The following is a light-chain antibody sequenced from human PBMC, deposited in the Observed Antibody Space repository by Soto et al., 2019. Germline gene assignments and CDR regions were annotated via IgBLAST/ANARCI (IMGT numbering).Light chain of an antibody. J-gene: IGKJ2*01. Sequence: ETVMTQSPVTLSVSPGERATLSCRASQSISSKLAWYQQKPGQAPRLLIYDASTRATGIPARFSGSGSGTEFTLTISSLQSEDLAVYYCQQYSDWPPGTFGQGTKLQIK. CDR2: DAS. CDR1: QSISSK. CDR3: QQYSDWPPGT. V-gene: IGKV3-15*01.